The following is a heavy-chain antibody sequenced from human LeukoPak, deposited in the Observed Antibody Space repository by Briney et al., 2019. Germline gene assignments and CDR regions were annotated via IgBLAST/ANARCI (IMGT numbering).Heavy chain of an antibody. CDR3: AKSGYNRFDY. CDR2: ITASGDNT. CDR1: GFTFSNYA. Sequence: GGSLRLTCAASGFTFSNYAMSWVRQAPGKGLEWVASITASGDNTNYADSVKGRFTISRDNSKNTLYLQMNSLRAEDTAVYYCAKSGYNRFDYWGQGTLVTVSS. J-gene: IGHJ4*02. V-gene: IGHV3-23*01. D-gene: IGHD5-24*01.